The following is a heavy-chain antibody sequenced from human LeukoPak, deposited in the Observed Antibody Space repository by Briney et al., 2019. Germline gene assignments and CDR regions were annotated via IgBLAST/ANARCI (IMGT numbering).Heavy chain of an antibody. CDR2: IYPGDSDT. J-gene: IGHJ4*02. V-gene: IGHV5-51*01. D-gene: IGHD3-22*01. CDR3: ARFLYDSSGYYYGGIDY. CDR1: GYSFTSYW. Sequence: GESLKISCKGSGYSFTSYWIGWVRQMPGKGLEWMGIIYPGDSDTSYSPSFQGQVTISADKSISTAYLQWSSLKASDTAMYYCARFLYDSSGYYYGGIDYWGQGTLVTVSS.